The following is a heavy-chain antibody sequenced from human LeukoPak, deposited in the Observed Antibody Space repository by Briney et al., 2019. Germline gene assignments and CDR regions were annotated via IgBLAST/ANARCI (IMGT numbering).Heavy chain of an antibody. CDR2: IKPDGGEK. CDR1: GLSFSRYW. J-gene: IGHJ4*02. V-gene: IGHV3-7*01. Sequence: GGSLRLSCAASGLSFSRYWMTWVRQAPGKGLEWVASIKPDGGEKYYVDSVKGRFTISRDNAKNSLYLQMNSLRAEDTAVYYCARPNYYPDYWGQGTLVTVSS. D-gene: IGHD3-10*01. CDR3: ARPNYYPDY.